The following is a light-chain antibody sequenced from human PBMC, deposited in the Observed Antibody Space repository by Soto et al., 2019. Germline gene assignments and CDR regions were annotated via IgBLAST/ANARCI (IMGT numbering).Light chain of an antibody. CDR1: QYMSTR. V-gene: IGKV3-15*01. CDR2: SAS. CDR3: QQSYTWPRT. Sequence: EIVMTQSPGTLSVSPGERATLSCRASQYMSTRLAWYQQRPGQPPRLLIYSASARVAGIPARFSASGSGTDFTLTISSLQSEDFAVYYCQQSYTWPRTFGQGTKVAIK. J-gene: IGKJ1*01.